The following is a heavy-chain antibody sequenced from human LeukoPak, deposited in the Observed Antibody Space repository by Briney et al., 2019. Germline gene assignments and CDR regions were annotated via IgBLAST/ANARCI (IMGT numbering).Heavy chain of an antibody. J-gene: IGHJ4*02. V-gene: IGHV4-38-2*02. CDR3: ARDSDRDSSGYYYGNGFDY. D-gene: IGHD3-22*01. CDR1: GYSISSGYY. CDR2: IYHSGST. Sequence: PSETLSLTCTVSGYSISSGYYWGWIRQPPGKGLEWIGSIYHSGSTYYNPSLKSRVTISVDTSKNQFSLKLSSVTAADTAVYYCARDSDRDSSGYYYGNGFDYWGQGTLVTVSS.